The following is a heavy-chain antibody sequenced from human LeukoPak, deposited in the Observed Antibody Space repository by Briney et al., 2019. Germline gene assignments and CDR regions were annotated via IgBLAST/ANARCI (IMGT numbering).Heavy chain of an antibody. J-gene: IGHJ4*02. V-gene: IGHV4-34*01. CDR2: INHSGST. D-gene: IGHD2-15*01. CDR3: ARGGSDIVVVVAALYYFDY. Sequence: SETLSLTCAVYGGSFSGYYWSWIRQPPGKWLEWIGEINHSGSTNYNPSLKSRVTISVDTSKNQFSLKLSSVTAADTAVYYCARGGSDIVVVVAALYYFDYWGQGTLVTVSS. CDR1: GGSFSGYY.